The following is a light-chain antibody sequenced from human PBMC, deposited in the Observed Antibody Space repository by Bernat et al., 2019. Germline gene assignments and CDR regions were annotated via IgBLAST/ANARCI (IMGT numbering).Light chain of an antibody. Sequence: QSALTQPASVSGSPGQSITISCTGTSSNVGSFSLVSWYQQHPGKAPKLMIYEASERPLGVSNRFSGSKSGNTASLTISGLQAEDEADYYCCSYAGNTAWVFGGGTKVTVL. CDR3: CSYAGNTAWV. CDR1: SSNVGSFSL. V-gene: IGLV2-23*01. CDR2: EAS. J-gene: IGLJ3*02.